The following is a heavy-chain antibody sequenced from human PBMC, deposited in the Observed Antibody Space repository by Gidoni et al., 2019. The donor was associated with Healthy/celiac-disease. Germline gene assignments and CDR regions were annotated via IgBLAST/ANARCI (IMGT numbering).Heavy chain of an antibody. D-gene: IGHD3-3*01. CDR3: AKDFSITIFGVVS. CDR2: ISWNSGSI. CDR1: GFTFDDYS. V-gene: IGHV3-9*01. J-gene: IGHJ3*01. Sequence: EVQLVESGGGFVQPGRSLSISCAASGFTFDDYSMHCVRQAPGNGLEWVSGISWNSGSIGYADSVKGRFTISRDNAKNSLYLQMNRLRAEDTALYYCAKDFSITIFGVVSWGQGTMVTVSS.